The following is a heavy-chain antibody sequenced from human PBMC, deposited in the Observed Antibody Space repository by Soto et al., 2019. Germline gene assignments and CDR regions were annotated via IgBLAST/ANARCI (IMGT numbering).Heavy chain of an antibody. V-gene: IGHV1-69*13. CDR1: GGTFSSYA. Sequence: ASVKVSCKASGGTFSSYAISWVRQAPGQGLEWMGGIIPIFGTANYAQKFQGRVTITADESTSTAYMELSSLRSEDTAVYYCAVNDPVTWIQLWQSFDYWGQGTLVTVSS. CDR2: IIPIFGTA. D-gene: IGHD5-18*01. J-gene: IGHJ4*02. CDR3: AVNDPVTWIQLWQSFDY.